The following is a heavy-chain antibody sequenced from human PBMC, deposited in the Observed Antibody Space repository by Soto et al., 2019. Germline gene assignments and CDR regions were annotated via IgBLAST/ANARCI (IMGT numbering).Heavy chain of an antibody. V-gene: IGHV3-15*01. CDR3: ATDYGWAFQI. Sequence: EVQLVASGGVLVNPGESLRLSCAGSRLSFSDVKMTWVRQLPGTGLEWVGRIQTKTGGGTADYPAAVRGRFTISRDDSKNTLYLQLNSLKTEDTAVYYCATDYGWAFQIWGQGTTVTVSS. D-gene: IGHD4-17*01. CDR2: IQTKTGGGTA. J-gene: IGHJ3*02. CDR1: RLSFSDVK.